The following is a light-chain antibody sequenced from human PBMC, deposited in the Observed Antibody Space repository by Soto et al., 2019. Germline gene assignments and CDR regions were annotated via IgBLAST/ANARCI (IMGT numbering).Light chain of an antibody. CDR1: QSISSW. J-gene: IGKJ1*01. V-gene: IGKV1-5*03. Sequence: DIQMTQSPSTLSASVGDRVTITCRASQSISSWLAWYQQKPGKAPKLLIYKASNLESGVPSRFSGSQSGIEFTLTISSLQPDDFATYFCQQYNDYSPRTFGQGTKVEIK. CDR2: KAS. CDR3: QQYNDYSPRT.